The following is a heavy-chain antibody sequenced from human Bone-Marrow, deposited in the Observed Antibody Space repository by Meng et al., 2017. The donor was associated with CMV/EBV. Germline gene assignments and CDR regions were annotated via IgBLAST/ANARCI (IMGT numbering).Heavy chain of an antibody. D-gene: IGHD2/OR15-2a*01. CDR1: GFTFSSYG. Sequence: GGSLRLSCAASGFTFSSYGMHWVRQAPGKGLEWVAFIRYDGSNKYYADSVKGRFTISRDNSKNTLYLQMNSLRAEDTAVYFCAKPLVILGNAYYWGQGTTVTVSS. V-gene: IGHV3-30*02. CDR2: IRYDGSNK. J-gene: IGHJ6*02. CDR3: AKPLVILGNAYY.